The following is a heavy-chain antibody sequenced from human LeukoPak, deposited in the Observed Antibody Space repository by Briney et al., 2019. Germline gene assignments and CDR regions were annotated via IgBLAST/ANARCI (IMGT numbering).Heavy chain of an antibody. Sequence: GGSLRLSCAASGFTFSDYWMSWVRQAPGKGLEWVANIKQDGSEKYYVDSVKGRFTISRDNAKNSLYLQMNSLRAEDTAVYYCARDRARNYGDYAGYWGQGTLVTVSS. V-gene: IGHV3-7*01. J-gene: IGHJ4*02. CDR1: GFTFSDYW. CDR3: ARDRARNYGDYAGY. CDR2: IKQDGSEK. D-gene: IGHD4-17*01.